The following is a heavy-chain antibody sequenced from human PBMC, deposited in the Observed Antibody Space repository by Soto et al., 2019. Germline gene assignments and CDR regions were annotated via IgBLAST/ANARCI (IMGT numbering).Heavy chain of an antibody. D-gene: IGHD2-2*01. Sequence: QVQLQESGPGLVKPSQTLSLTCTVSGGSISSGGYYWSWIRQHPGKGLEWIGYIYYSGSTYYNPSHKSRVIISVDTSKNQFSLKLSSVTAADTAVYYCARDAGYCSSTSCYLRSYYFDYWGQGTLVTVSS. V-gene: IGHV4-31*03. J-gene: IGHJ4*02. CDR1: GGSISSGGYY. CDR3: ARDAGYCSSTSCYLRSYYFDY. CDR2: IYYSGST.